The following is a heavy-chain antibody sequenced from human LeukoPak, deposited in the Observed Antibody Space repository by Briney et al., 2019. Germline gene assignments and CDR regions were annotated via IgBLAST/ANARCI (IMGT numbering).Heavy chain of an antibody. CDR1: GYTFTGYY. CDR2: INPNSGGT. V-gene: IGHV1-2*02. D-gene: IGHD2-2*01. CDR3: AREDCSSTSCHGGFDY. Sequence: ASVKVSCKASGYTFTGYYMHWVRQAPGQGLKWMGWINPNSGGTNYAQKFQGKVTMTRDTSISTAYMELSRLRSDDTAVYYCAREDCSSTSCHGGFDYWGQGTLVTVSS. J-gene: IGHJ4*02.